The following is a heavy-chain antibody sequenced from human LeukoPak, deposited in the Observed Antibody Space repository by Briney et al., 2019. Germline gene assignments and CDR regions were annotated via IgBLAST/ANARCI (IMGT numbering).Heavy chain of an antibody. V-gene: IGHV3-23*01. J-gene: IGHJ6*03. Sequence: GGSLRLSCAASGFTVSSNYMNWVRQAPGKGLEWVSAISGSGGSTYYADSVKGRFTISRDNSKNTLFLQMNSLRAEDTAVYYCAKRRGLELLYYYYMDVWGKGTTVTVSS. D-gene: IGHD1-7*01. CDR3: AKRRGLELLYYYYMDV. CDR1: GFTVSSNY. CDR2: ISGSGGST.